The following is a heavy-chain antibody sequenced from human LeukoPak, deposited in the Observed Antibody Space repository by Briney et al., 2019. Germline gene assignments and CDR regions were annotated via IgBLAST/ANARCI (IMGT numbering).Heavy chain of an antibody. Sequence: GGSLRLSCAASGFTFSSYAMSWVRQAPGKGLEWVSAISGSGGSTYYADSVKGRFTISRDNSKNTLYLQMSSLRAEDTAVYYCAKDRASITIFGVVISKLYYFDYWGQGTLVTVSS. D-gene: IGHD3-3*01. CDR2: ISGSGGST. CDR3: AKDRASITIFGVVISKLYYFDY. CDR1: GFTFSSYA. J-gene: IGHJ4*02. V-gene: IGHV3-23*01.